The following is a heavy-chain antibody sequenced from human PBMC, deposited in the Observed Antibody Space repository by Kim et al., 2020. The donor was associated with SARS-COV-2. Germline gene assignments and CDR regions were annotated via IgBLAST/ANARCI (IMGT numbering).Heavy chain of an antibody. V-gene: IGHV3-30*04. Sequence: GGSLRLSCAASGFTFSSYAMHWVRQAPGKGLEWVAVISYDGSNKYYADSVKGRFTISRDNSKNTLYLQMNSLRAEDTAVYYCARDRKVIVVVPAADYYYGVDVWAQGATVTVSS. D-gene: IGHD2-2*01. J-gene: IGHJ6*02. CDR2: ISYDGSNK. CDR3: ARDRKVIVVVPAADYYYGVDV. CDR1: GFTFSSYA.